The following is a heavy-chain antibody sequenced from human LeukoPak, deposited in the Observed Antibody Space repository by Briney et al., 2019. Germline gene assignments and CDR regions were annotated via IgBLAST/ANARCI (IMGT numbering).Heavy chain of an antibody. D-gene: IGHD3-10*01. V-gene: IGHV3-48*01. CDR1: GFTLSSYS. CDR2: ISSSSSTI. Sequence: GGSLRLSCAASGFTLSSYSMNWVRQAPGKGLEWVSHISSSSSTIYYADSVKGRFTISRDNAKNSLYLQMNSLRAEDTAVYYCARGRRYTMVRGVINDYWGQGTLVTVSS. J-gene: IGHJ4*02. CDR3: ARGRRYTMVRGVINDY.